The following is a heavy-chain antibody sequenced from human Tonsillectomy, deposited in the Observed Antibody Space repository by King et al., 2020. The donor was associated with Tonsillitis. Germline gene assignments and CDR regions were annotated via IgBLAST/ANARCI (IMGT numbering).Heavy chain of an antibody. D-gene: IGHD6-19*01. Sequence: VQLQESGPGLVKSAETLSLTCNVSGYSISSGYYWGWIRQSPGRGLEWIGNVFHTGSTSYNPSLRSRVDISIDTSKNQFSLKVNSVTAADTAVYYCAREGGVAVNYFDWGQGTLVTVSS. CDR1: GYSISSGYY. V-gene: IGHV4-38-2*02. CDR2: VFHTGST. J-gene: IGHJ4*02. CDR3: AREGGVAVNYFD.